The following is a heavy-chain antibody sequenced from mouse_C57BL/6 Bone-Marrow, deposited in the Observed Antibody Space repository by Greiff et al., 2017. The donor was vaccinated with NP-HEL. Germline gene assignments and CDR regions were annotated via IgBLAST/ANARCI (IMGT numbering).Heavy chain of an antibody. CDR1: GFTFSSYA. CDR2: ISDGGSYT. Sequence: DVMLVESGGGLVKPGGSLKLSCAASGFTFSSYAMSWVRQTPEKRLEWVATISDGGSYTYYPDNVKGRFTISRDNAKNNLYLQMSHLKSEDTAMYYCARESLITTVVAPDYWGQGTTLTVSS. V-gene: IGHV5-4*01. J-gene: IGHJ2*01. CDR3: ARESLITTVVAPDY. D-gene: IGHD1-1*01.